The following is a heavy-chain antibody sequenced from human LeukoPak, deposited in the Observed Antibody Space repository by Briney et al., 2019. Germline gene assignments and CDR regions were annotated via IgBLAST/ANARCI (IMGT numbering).Heavy chain of an antibody. D-gene: IGHD2-2*02. CDR2: IIPIFGTA. Sequence: SVKVSCKASGYTFTGYYMHWVRQAPGQGLEWMGGIIPIFGTANYAQKFQGRVTITADESTSTAYMELSSLRSEDTAVYYCARAYLLAGYCSSTSCYTVGWFDPWGQGTLVTVSS. J-gene: IGHJ5*02. CDR1: GYTFTGYY. V-gene: IGHV1-69*13. CDR3: ARAYLLAGYCSSTSCYTVGWFDP.